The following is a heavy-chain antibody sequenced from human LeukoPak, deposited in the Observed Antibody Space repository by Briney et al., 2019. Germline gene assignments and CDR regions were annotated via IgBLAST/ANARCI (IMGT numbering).Heavy chain of an antibody. CDR2: VNRDGSET. J-gene: IGHJ6*02. CDR3: ARNNGMDV. Sequence: GGSLRLSCAASGFTFSSYSMNWVRQAPGRGPEWVANVNRDGSETYYLDSVKGRFTISKDNAKNSLYLQMNSLRAEDTALYHCARNNGMDVWGQGTTVIVSS. V-gene: IGHV3-7*03. CDR1: GFTFSSYS.